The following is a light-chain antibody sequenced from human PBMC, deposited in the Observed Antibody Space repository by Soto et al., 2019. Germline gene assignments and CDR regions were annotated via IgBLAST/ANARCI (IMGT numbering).Light chain of an antibody. Sequence: DVQMTQSPSTLSASVGGRVTITCRASQSIINWLAWYQQKPGKAPKLLIYGASSLESGVPSRFSGSGSGTEFTLTITILQPDDFATYYCQQYDSFSGTFGQGTKVEIE. CDR3: QQYDSFSGT. J-gene: IGKJ1*01. V-gene: IGKV1-5*01. CDR2: GAS. CDR1: QSIINW.